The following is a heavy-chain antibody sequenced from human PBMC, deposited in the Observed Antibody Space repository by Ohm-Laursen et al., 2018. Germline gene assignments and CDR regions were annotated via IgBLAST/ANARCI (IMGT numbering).Heavy chain of an antibody. CDR3: ARGNSSSGFDY. J-gene: IGHJ4*02. Sequence: GTLSLTCSVYGGSFSGYYWSWIRQPPGKGLEWIGEINHSGSTNYNPSLKNRVTISVDTSKNQFSLKLSSVTAADTAVYYCARGNSSSGFDYWGQGTLVTVSS. D-gene: IGHD6-6*01. V-gene: IGHV4-34*01. CDR1: GGSFSGYY. CDR2: INHSGST.